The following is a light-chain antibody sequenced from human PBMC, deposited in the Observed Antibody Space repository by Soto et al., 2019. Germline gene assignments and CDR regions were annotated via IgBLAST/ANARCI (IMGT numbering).Light chain of an antibody. CDR1: QSISSW. CDR3: QHYNTYPWT. Sequence: DIQMTQSPSTLSASVGDRVTVTCRSSQSISSWLAWYQQTAGKAPKLLIYKASALESGVPSRFSGSGSGTEFTLTISSLEPEDFATYYCQHYNTYPWTFGQGTKVEIK. J-gene: IGKJ1*01. CDR2: KAS. V-gene: IGKV1-5*03.